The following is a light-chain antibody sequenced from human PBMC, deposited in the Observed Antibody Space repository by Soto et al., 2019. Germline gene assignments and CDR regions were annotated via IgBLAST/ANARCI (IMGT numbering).Light chain of an antibody. CDR3: LQHNNYPPLT. CDR1: QDIRNE. Sequence: DIQMTQSPSSVSASVGDRVTITCRASQDIRNELAWYQHKPGKAPKRLIYVASTLQSGVPSRFSGSASGTEFTLTISSLQPEDFATYYCLQHNNYPPLTFGGGTKAEIK. J-gene: IGKJ4*01. V-gene: IGKV1-17*01. CDR2: VAS.